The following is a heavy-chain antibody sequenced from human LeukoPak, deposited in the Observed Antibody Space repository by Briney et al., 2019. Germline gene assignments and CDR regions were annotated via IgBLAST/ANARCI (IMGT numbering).Heavy chain of an antibody. V-gene: IGHV1-46*01. CDR3: ARDENIVVVPAARFDY. D-gene: IGHD2-2*01. Sequence: ASVKVSCKASGYTFTSYYMHWVRQAPGQGLEWMGIINPSGGSTSYAQKFQGRVTMTRDTSTSTVYMELSSLRSEDTAVYYCARDENIVVVPAARFDYWGQGTLVTVSS. CDR1: GYTFTSYY. CDR2: INPSGGST. J-gene: IGHJ4*02.